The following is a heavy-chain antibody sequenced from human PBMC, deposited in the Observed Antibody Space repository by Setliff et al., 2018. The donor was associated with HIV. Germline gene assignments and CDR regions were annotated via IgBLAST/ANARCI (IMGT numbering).Heavy chain of an antibody. CDR1: GGSISSHY. D-gene: IGHD6-6*01. Sequence: SETLSLTCTVSGGSISSHYWSWIRQSPGKGLEWIGSIYNRGRTSYSPSLKSRVTISVDTSKNQLSLILTSVTAADTAVYYCARVGDSRSSYGMDVWGQGATVTAP. J-gene: IGHJ6*02. V-gene: IGHV4-59*11. CDR2: IYNRGRT. CDR3: ARVGDSRSSYGMDV.